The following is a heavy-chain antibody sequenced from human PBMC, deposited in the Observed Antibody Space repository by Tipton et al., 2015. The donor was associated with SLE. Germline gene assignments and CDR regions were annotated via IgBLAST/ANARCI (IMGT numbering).Heavy chain of an antibody. CDR2: ISGGGGST. Sequence: SLRLSCATSGITFSSYALSWVRRAPGKGLEWVSAISGGGGSTYYADFVKGRFSISIDKSKKTLFLQMNSLRVDDTATYYCAKFEKTTDFYLDSWGQGTLVSVSS. J-gene: IGHJ4*02. D-gene: IGHD1/OR15-1a*01. V-gene: IGHV3-23*01. CDR3: AKFEKTTDFYLDS. CDR1: GITFSSYA.